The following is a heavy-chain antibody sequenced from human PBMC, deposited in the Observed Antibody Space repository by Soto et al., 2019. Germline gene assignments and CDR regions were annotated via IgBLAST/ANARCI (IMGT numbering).Heavy chain of an antibody. CDR2: MSYDGSNK. D-gene: IGHD6-19*01. CDR1: GFTFSSYA. CDR3: ARDRSSGWFYWFDP. Sequence: QVQLVESGGGVVQSGRSLRLSCAASGFTFSSYAMHWVRQAPGKGLEWVAVMSYDGSNKYYADSVKGRFTISRDNSKNTLYLQMNSLRAEDTAVYYCARDRSSGWFYWFDPWGQGTLVTVSS. V-gene: IGHV3-30-3*01. J-gene: IGHJ5*02.